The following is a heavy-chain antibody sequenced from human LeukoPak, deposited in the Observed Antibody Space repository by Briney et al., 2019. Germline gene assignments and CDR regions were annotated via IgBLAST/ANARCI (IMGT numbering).Heavy chain of an antibody. CDR3: ARGTYYYDSSGYWPLTFDY. D-gene: IGHD3-22*01. V-gene: IGHV4-31*03. CDR1: GGSISSGGYY. Sequence: PSETLSLTCTVSGGSISSGGYYWSWIRQHPGKGLEWIGYIYYSGSTYYNPSLKSRVTISVDTSKSQFSLKLSSVTAADTAVYYCARGTYYYDSSGYWPLTFDYWGQGTLVTVSS. J-gene: IGHJ4*02. CDR2: IYYSGST.